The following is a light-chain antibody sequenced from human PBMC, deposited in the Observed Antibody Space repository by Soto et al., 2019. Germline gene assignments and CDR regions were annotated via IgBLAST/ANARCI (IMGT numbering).Light chain of an antibody. J-gene: IGLJ1*01. Sequence: QSVLTQPASVSGSPGQSITISCTGTSSDVGGNKYVSWYQHYPGKAPKLMICDVSNRPSGVSNRFSGSKSGNTASLTISGLQAEDEADYYCSAFTGSNNLVFGTGTKVTVL. CDR2: DVS. V-gene: IGLV2-14*03. CDR3: SAFTGSNNLV. CDR1: SSDVGGNKY.